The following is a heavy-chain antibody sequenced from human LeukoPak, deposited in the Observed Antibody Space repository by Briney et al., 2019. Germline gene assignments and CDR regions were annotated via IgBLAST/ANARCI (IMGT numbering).Heavy chain of an antibody. CDR3: APGVEQQLISWIDP. J-gene: IGHJ5*02. V-gene: IGHV3-30*04. Sequence: GRSLRLSCAASGFTFSSYTMHWVRQAPGKGLEWVAVISYDGSNKYYADSVKGRFTISRDNSKNTLYLQMNSLRAEDTAVYYCAPGVEQQLISWIDPWGQGTLVTVSS. CDR2: ISYDGSNK. CDR1: GFTFSSYT. D-gene: IGHD6-13*01.